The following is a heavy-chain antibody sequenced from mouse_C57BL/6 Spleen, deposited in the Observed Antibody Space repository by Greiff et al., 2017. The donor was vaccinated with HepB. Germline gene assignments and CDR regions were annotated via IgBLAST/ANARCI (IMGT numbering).Heavy chain of an antibody. CDR1: GYAFTNYL. Sequence: VKLQESGAELVRPGTSVKVSCKASGYAFTNYLIEWVKQRPGQGLEWIGVINPGSGGTNYNEKFKGKATLTADKSSSTAYMQLSSLTSEDSAVYFCARWRGAMDYWGQGTSVTVSS. CDR2: INPGSGGT. V-gene: IGHV1-54*01. J-gene: IGHJ4*01. CDR3: ARWRGAMDY.